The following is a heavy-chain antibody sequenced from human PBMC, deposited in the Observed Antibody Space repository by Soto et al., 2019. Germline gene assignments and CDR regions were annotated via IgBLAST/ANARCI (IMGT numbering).Heavy chain of an antibody. J-gene: IGHJ5*02. CDR2: IYYIGST. D-gene: IGHD2-15*01. V-gene: IGHV4-31*03. CDR3: ARVRGGGYCSGGSCYGGGWFDP. Sequence: QVQLQESGPGLVKPSQTLSLTCTVSGGSISSGGYYWSWIRQHPGKGLEWIGYIYYIGSTYYNPSLKSRVTISVDTSKNQFSLKLSSVTAADTAVYYCARVRGGGYCSGGSCYGGGWFDPWVQGTLVTVSS. CDR1: GGSISSGGYY.